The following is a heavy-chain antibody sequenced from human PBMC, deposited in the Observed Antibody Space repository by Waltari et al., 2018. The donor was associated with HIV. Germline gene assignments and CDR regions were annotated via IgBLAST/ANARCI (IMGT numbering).Heavy chain of an antibody. CDR3: ANNGSPDGSQTDC. D-gene: IGHD2-8*01. Sequence: EVQLLESGGGLVQPGGSLRLSWAASGFSFMNFAMTWVRQAPGKGREWVSGISGSGDSTYSADFVKGRFTISRDNSKNTLYLQMDSLRVEDTAVYYCANNGSPDGSQTDCWGQGTLVTVSA. J-gene: IGHJ4*02. CDR1: GFSFMNFA. CDR2: ISGSGDST. V-gene: IGHV3-23*01.